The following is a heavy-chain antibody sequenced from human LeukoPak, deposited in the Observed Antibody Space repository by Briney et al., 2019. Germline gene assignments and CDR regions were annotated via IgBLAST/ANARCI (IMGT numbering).Heavy chain of an antibody. CDR1: GGSISSYH. D-gene: IGHD1-26*01. J-gene: IGHJ4*02. CDR2: IYYSGST. CDR3: ARHPGMRYSGSYVDY. V-gene: IGHV4-59*08. Sequence: SETLSLTCTVSGGSISSYHWSWIRQPPGKGLEWIGYIYYSGSTNYKPSLKSRVTISVDTSKNQFSLKLTSVTAADTAVYYCARHPGMRYSGSYVDYWGRGTLVTVSS.